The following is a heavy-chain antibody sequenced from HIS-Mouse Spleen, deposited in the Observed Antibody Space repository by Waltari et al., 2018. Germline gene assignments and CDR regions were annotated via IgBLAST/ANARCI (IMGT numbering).Heavy chain of an antibody. V-gene: IGHV3-48*01. CDR3: ARGASGSYYLVSVSDY. CDR1: GFAFSSDC. Sequence: EVQLVESGGGLVQPGGSLRLSCAASGFAFSSDCMSWVRQAPGKVLEWVSYISSSSSTIYYADSVKGRFTISRDNAKNSLYLQMNSLRAEDTAVYYCARGASGSYYLVSVSDYWGQGTLVTVSS. D-gene: IGHD1-26*01. J-gene: IGHJ4*02. CDR2: ISSSSSTI.